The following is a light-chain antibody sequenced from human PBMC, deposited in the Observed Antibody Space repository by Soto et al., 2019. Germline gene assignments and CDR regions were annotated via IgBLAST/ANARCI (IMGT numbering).Light chain of an antibody. CDR2: VNSDGSH. V-gene: IGLV4-69*01. J-gene: IGLJ1*01. CDR1: SGHSSYA. CDR3: QTWVTGSQGV. Sequence: QPVLTQSPSASASLGASVKLTCTLSSGHSSYAIAWHQQQPEKGPRYLMKVNSDGSHSKGDGIPDRFSGSSSGAERYLTISSLQSEDDADYYCQTWVTGSQGVFGTGTKLTVL.